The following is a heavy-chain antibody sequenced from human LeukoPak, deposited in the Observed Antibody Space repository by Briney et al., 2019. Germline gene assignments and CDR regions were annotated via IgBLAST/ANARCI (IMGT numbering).Heavy chain of an antibody. CDR3: ARRGIQQFDP. V-gene: IGHV3-53*01. CDR2: IYSSGST. Sequence: GGSLRLSCAASGFTVSSYSMSWVRQAPGKGLEWVSVIYSSGSTYYADSVKGRFTISRDNSKNTVYLQMNSLRAEDTAVYYCARRGIQQFDPWGQGTLVTVSS. D-gene: IGHD5-18*01. CDR1: GFTVSSYS. J-gene: IGHJ5*02.